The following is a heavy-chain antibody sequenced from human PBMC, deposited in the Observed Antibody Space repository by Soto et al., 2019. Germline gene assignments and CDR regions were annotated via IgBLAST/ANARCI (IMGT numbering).Heavy chain of an antibody. CDR3: ARPGRYYYSMDV. CDR2: IHHSGST. D-gene: IGHD7-27*01. V-gene: IGHV4-34*01. Sequence: QVQLQQWGAGLLKPSETLSLTCAVYAGSFSGYYWSWIRQPPGKGLEWIGEIHHSGSTNYNPSLKSRVTISVDTSKTQFSLKLSSVTAADPAVYYCARPGRYYYSMDVWGKGTTVTVS. J-gene: IGHJ6*03. CDR1: AGSFSGYY.